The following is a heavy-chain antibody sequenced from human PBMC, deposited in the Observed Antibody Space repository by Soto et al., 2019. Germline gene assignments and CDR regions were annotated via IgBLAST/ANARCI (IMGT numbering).Heavy chain of an antibody. Sequence: SETLSLTCTVSGGSISSSSYYWGWIRQPPGKGLEWIGSIYYSGSTYYNPSLKSRVTISVDTSKNQFSLKLSSVTAADTAVYYCARRSFCSGGSCYSVWFDPWGQGTLVTVSS. CDR2: IYYSGST. D-gene: IGHD2-15*01. CDR3: ARRSFCSGGSCYSVWFDP. CDR1: GGSISSSSYY. J-gene: IGHJ5*02. V-gene: IGHV4-39*01.